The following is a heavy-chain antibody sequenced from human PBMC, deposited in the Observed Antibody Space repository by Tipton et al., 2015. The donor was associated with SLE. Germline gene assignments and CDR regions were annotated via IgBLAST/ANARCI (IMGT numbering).Heavy chain of an antibody. V-gene: IGHV4-59*08. CDR3: ARSAAAEIFDY. CDR1: GGSISSYY. CDR2: IYYSGST. D-gene: IGHD6-13*01. J-gene: IGHJ4*02. Sequence: TLSLTCTVSGGSISSYYWSWIRQPPGKGLEWIGYIYYSGSTNYNPSLKSRVTISVDTSKNQFSLKLSSVTAADTAVYYCARSAAAEIFDYWGQGTLVTVSS.